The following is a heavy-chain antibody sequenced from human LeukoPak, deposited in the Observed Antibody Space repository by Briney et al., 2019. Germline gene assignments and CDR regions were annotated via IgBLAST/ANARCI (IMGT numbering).Heavy chain of an antibody. J-gene: IGHJ4*02. CDR3: AKVLAAAGPLIPDY. CDR1: GFNFNSHG. Sequence: PGRSLRLSCAATGFNFNSHGMHWVRQAPGKGLEWVAVIWYDGSHTYYADSVKGRFTISRDNSKKMVYLQMDSLRAEDTAVYSCAKVLAAAGPLIPDYWGQGTLVTVSS. D-gene: IGHD6-13*01. V-gene: IGHV3-33*06. CDR2: IWYDGSHT.